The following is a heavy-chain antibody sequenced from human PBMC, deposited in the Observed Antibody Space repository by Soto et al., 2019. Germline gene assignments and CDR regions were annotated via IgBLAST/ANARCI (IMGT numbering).Heavy chain of an antibody. D-gene: IGHD5-12*01. V-gene: IGHV3-23*01. Sequence: EVQLLESGGGLVQPGGSLRLSCAASGFTFSSYAMSWVRQAPGKGLEWVSAISGSGGSTYYADSVKGRFTISRDNSKNTLDLQMNSLRAEDTAVYYWAAYVGGYSGYGFDYWGQGTLVTVCS. CDR2: ISGSGGST. J-gene: IGHJ4*02. CDR3: AAYVGGYSGYGFDY. CDR1: GFTFSSYA.